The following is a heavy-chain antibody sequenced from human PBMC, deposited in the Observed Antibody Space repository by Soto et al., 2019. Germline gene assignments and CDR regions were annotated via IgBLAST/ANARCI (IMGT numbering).Heavy chain of an antibody. V-gene: IGHV1-3*01. CDR3: AREFRRDDH. Sequence: GASVKVSCKASGYTFTGYAMHWVRQAPGQRLEWMGWINAGNGNTKYAQKFQGRLTLTWNTSITTAYMELSSLTSEDTAIYYCAREFRRDDHWGQGTLVTVSS. J-gene: IGHJ4*02. CDR1: GYTFTGYA. CDR2: INAGNGNT.